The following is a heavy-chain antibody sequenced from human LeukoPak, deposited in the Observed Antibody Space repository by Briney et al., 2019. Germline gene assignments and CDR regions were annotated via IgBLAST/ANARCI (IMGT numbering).Heavy chain of an antibody. V-gene: IGHV4-4*07. CDR1: GGSISSYY. CDR2: IYTSGST. D-gene: IGHD2-15*01. J-gene: IGHJ4*02. CDR3: ARGYCSGGSCYFDY. Sequence: SETLSLTCTVSGGSISSYYWSWIRQPAGKGLEWIGRIYTSGSTNYNPSLKSRVTISVDTSKNQFSLKLSSVTAADTAVYYCARGYCSGGSCYFDYWGQGTLVTVSS.